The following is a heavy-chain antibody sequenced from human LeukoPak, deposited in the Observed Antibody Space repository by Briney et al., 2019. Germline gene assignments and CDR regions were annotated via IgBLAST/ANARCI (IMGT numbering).Heavy chain of an antibody. V-gene: IGHV1-69*05. J-gene: IGHJ4*02. CDR1: GGTFSSYA. CDR2: IIPIFGTA. Sequence: SVKVSCKASGGTFSSYAISRVRQAPGQGLEWMGGIIPIFGTANYAQKFQGRVTITTDESTSTAYMELSSLRSEDTAVYYCARDSGYDYYFDYWGQGTLVTVSS. D-gene: IGHD5-12*01. CDR3: ARDSGYDYYFDY.